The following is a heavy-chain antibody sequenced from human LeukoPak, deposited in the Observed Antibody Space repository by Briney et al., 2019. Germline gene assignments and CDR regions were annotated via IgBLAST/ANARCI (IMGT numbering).Heavy chain of an antibody. CDR2: INHSGST. CDR3: ATNPGGYCSSTRCYGEAP. V-gene: IGHV4-34*01. Sequence: SETLSLTCAAYGGSFSGYYWSWIRQTPGKGLEWIGEINHSGSTNYNPSLKSRVSISIDTSRNQFFLKLTSVTAADTAVYYCATNPGGYCSSTRCYGEAPWGQGTLVTVSS. J-gene: IGHJ5*02. CDR1: GGSFSGYY. D-gene: IGHD2-2*01.